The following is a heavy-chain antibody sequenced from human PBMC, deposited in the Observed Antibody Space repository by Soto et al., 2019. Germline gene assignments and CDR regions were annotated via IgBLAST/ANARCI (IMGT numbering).Heavy chain of an antibody. J-gene: IGHJ4*02. D-gene: IGHD6-13*01. CDR2: ISGSGGST. Sequence: PGGSLRLSCAASGFSLCSYSMSWVRPAPGKGLEWVSAISGSGGSTYYADSVKGRFTISRDNSKNTLYLQMNSLRAEDTAVYYCAKGIAAAEYYFEYRGQGTLVTVSS. CDR1: GFSLCSYS. V-gene: IGHV3-23*01. CDR3: AKGIAAAEYYFEY.